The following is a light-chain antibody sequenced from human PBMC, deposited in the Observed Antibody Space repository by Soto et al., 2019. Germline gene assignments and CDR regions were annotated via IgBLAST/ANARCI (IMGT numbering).Light chain of an antibody. J-gene: IGKJ5*01. CDR2: AAS. CDR3: QQLNSYPR. Sequence: IQLTQSPSLLSASAGDRVTITCRASQGISSYLAWYQQKPGKAPKLLIYAASTLQSGVPSRFSGSGSGTVFTLTISSLQPEDFATYYCQQLNSYPRFGQGTRLEIK. V-gene: IGKV1-9*01. CDR1: QGISSY.